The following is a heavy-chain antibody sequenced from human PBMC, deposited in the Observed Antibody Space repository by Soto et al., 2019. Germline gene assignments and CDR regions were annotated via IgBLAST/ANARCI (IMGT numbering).Heavy chain of an antibody. CDR3: AKGRTDYYDSSGYPDAFDI. D-gene: IGHD3-22*01. CDR1: GYTFTSYA. J-gene: IGHJ3*02. CDR2: INAGNGNT. Sequence: ASVKVSCKASGYTFTSYAMHWVRQAPGQRLEWMGWINAGNGNTNYAQKLQGRVTMTTDTSTSTAYMELRSLRSDDTAVYYCAKGRTDYYDSSGYPDAFDIWGQGTMVTVSS. V-gene: IGHV1-3*01.